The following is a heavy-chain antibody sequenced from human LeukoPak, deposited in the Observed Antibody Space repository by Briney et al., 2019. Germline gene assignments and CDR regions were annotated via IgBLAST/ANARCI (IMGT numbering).Heavy chain of an antibody. CDR2: IIPIFGTA. Sequence: SVKVSCKASGGTSSSYAISWVRQAPGQGLEWMGGIIPIFGTANYAQKFQGRVTITTDESTSTAYMELSSLRSEDTAVYYCARAFWSWPGPTYYHYYMDVWGKGTTVTVSS. D-gene: IGHD2/OR15-2a*01. J-gene: IGHJ6*03. V-gene: IGHV1-69*05. CDR1: GGTSSSYA. CDR3: ARAFWSWPGPTYYHYYMDV.